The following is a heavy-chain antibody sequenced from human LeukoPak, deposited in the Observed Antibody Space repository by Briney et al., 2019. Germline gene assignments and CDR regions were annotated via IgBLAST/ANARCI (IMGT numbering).Heavy chain of an antibody. Sequence: SETLSLTCTVSGGSISSYYWSWIRQPPGKGLEWIGRIFTSGNTNYNPSLKSRVTMSVDTSKNQFSLKLSSVTAADTAVYYCARNAVPGYFDYWGQGTLVSVSS. CDR2: IFTSGNT. CDR3: ARNAVPGYFDY. V-gene: IGHV4-4*07. D-gene: IGHD3-10*01. J-gene: IGHJ4*02. CDR1: GGSISSYY.